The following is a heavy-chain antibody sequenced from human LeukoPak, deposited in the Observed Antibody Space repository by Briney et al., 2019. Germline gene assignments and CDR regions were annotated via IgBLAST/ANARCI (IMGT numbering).Heavy chain of an antibody. CDR2: FDPEDGET. D-gene: IGHD3-22*01. CDR1: GYTLTELS. V-gene: IGHV1-24*01. Sequence: GASVKVSCKVSGYTLTELSMRWVRQAPGKGLEWMGGFDPEDGETIYAQKFQGRVTMTEDTSTDTAYMELSSLRSEDTAVYYCATRANYYDSSGYYYVGWGQGTLVTVSS. CDR3: ATRANYYDSSGYYYVG. J-gene: IGHJ4*02.